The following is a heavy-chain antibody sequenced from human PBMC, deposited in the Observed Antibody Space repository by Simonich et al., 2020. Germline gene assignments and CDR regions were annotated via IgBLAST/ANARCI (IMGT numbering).Heavy chain of an antibody. CDR2: IYYSGST. CDR3: ARLPDY. V-gene: IGHV4-59*08. J-gene: IGHJ4*02. CDR1: GGSIRSYY. Sequence: QVQLQESGPGLVKPSETLSLTCTVSGGSIRSYYWSWIRQPPGKGLEWIGYIYYSGSTNYNPSLKIRVTISVDTSKNQFSLKLSSVTAADTAVYYCARLPDYWGQGTLVTVSS.